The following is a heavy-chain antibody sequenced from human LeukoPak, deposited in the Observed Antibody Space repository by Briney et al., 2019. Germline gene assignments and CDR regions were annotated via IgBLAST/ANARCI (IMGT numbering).Heavy chain of an antibody. CDR2: IYYSGST. V-gene: IGHV4-39*07. Sequence: SETLSLTCTVSGGPISSSSYYWGWIRQPPGKGLEWIGSIYYSGSTYYNPSLKSRVTISVDTSKNQFSLKLSSVTAADTAVYYCARALPYCSSTSCYTRAYYYYYMDVWGKGTTVTVSS. CDR1: GGPISSSSYY. CDR3: ARALPYCSSTSCYTRAYYYYYMDV. D-gene: IGHD2-2*02. J-gene: IGHJ6*03.